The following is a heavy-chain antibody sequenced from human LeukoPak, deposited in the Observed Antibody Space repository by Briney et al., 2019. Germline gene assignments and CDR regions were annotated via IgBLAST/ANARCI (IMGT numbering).Heavy chain of an antibody. CDR2: IYYSGST. D-gene: IGHD4-17*01. Sequence: SETLSLTCTVSGGSISGYYWSWIRQPPGKGLGWIGYIYYSGSTNYNPSLKSRVTISVDTSKNQFSLKLSSVTAADTAVYYCARGVDYGTFDYWGQGTLVTVSS. CDR1: GGSISGYY. J-gene: IGHJ4*02. CDR3: ARGVDYGTFDY. V-gene: IGHV4-59*01.